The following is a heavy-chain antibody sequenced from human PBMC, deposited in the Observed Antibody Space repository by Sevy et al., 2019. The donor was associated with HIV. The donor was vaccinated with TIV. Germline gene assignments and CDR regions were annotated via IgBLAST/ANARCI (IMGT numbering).Heavy chain of an antibody. CDR1: GFTISSYW. Sequence: GGSLRLSCAASGFTISSYWMLWVRQAPGKGLEWVANINQDGSTKYYLDPVKGRFTISKDNAKNSVVLQMNSLTAEDTGVYFCVRAMASADSFWGQGTLVTVSS. J-gene: IGHJ4*02. CDR2: INQDGSTK. D-gene: IGHD3-10*01. V-gene: IGHV3-7*01. CDR3: VRAMASADSF.